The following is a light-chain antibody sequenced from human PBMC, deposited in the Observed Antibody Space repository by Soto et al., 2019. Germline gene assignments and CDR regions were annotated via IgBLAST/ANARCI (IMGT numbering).Light chain of an antibody. CDR3: AAWDDNLNGRV. V-gene: IGLV2-14*01. CDR2: NNN. J-gene: IGLJ3*02. Sequence: QSALTQPASVSGSPGQSITISCTGTSSDVGGYNYVSWYQQHPGKAPKLMIYNNNQRPSGVPDRFSGSKSGTSASLAISGLQSEDEADYYCAAWDDNLNGRVFGGGTKLTVL. CDR1: SSDVGGYNY.